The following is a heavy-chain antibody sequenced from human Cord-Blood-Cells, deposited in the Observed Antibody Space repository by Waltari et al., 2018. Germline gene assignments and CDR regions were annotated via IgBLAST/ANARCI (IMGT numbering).Heavy chain of an antibody. CDR3: AVTIFGVVINPSFDY. Sequence: VQLVHSGAEVKKPGSSVKASCQASRGTFRSYAISRVSQAPGQGLEWMGGIIPILGTANYAQKFQGRVTITADKSTSTAYMELSSLRSEDTAVYYCAVTIFGVVINPSFDYWGQGTLVTVSS. CDR2: IIPILGTA. V-gene: IGHV1-69*14. CDR1: RGTFRSYA. J-gene: IGHJ4*02. D-gene: IGHD3-3*01.